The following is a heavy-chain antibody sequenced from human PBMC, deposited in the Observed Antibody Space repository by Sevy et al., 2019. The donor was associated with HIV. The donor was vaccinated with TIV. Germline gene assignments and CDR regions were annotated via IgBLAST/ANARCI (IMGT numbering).Heavy chain of an antibody. V-gene: IGHV5-51*01. CDR2: TYPDDSET. CDR1: GYSFTRYW. Sequence: GESLKISCKGSGYSFTRYWIAWVRQMPGKGREWMGITYPDDSETRYSRSFQGQVTISADTSISTAYLQWSSLGASDSAMYDCARLFCTSGICYLDYWGQGNLVTVSS. CDR3: ARLFCTSGICYLDY. J-gene: IGHJ4*02. D-gene: IGHD2-8*01.